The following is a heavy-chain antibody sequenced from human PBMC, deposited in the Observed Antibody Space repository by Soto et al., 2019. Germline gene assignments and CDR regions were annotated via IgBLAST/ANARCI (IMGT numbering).Heavy chain of an antibody. CDR1: GGSMSSHY. Sequence: PSETLSLTCTVSGGSMSSHYWTWLRQPPGKGLEWIGYISYSGSTYYNPSLKSRVTISADTSRNQFSLKLSSVIAADTAVYYCARADPDASVGYCGQRTLVTVSS. CDR3: ARADPDASVGY. J-gene: IGHJ4*02. D-gene: IGHD3-16*01. V-gene: IGHV4-59*11. CDR2: ISYSGST.